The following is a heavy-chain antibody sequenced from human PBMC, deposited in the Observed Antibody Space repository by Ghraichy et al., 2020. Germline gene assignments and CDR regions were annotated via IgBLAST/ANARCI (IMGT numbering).Heavy chain of an antibody. V-gene: IGHV3-48*02. CDR3: ARKDFFNSGTYYIPFFDS. CDR1: GFTFSTYT. J-gene: IGHJ4*02. CDR2: ISSISGSI. Sequence: GGSLRLSCATSGFTFSTYTMGWVRQAPGKGLEWVSSISSISGSIFYADSVKGRFTISRDNAKNSLYLQMNSLRDEDTAVYFCARKDFFNSGTYYIPFFDSWGQGTLVTVSS. D-gene: IGHD3-10*01.